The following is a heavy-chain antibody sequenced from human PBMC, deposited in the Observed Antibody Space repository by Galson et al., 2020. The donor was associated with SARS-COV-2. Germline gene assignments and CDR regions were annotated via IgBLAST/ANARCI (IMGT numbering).Heavy chain of an antibody. D-gene: IGHD2-15*01. CDR1: GGSISNAGYY. V-gene: IGHV4-31*03. CDR3: ARDNRVAGVKMGAFDI. Sequence: ETSETLSLTCNVSGGSISNAGYYWGWIRQHPGKGLEWIAYIYFTGSAYYNPSLKSRVTISVDTSKNQFSLRLSSVTAADTAVYYCARDNRVAGVKMGAFDIWGQGTMVAVCS. CDR2: IYFTGSA. J-gene: IGHJ3*02.